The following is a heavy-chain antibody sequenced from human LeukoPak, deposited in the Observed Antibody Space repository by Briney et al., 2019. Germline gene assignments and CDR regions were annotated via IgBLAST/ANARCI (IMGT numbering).Heavy chain of an antibody. CDR1: GGSVSRSNDY. V-gene: IGHV4-39*07. CDR2: IHYSGGT. D-gene: IGHD6-13*01. J-gene: IGHJ5*02. Sequence: PSETLSLTCTVSGGSVSRSNDYWGWIRQPPGKGLDWIGNIHYSGGTYYNPSLKSRVTISVDTSKNQFSLKLSSVTAADTAVYCARAPAFIAAAGSNWFDPWGQGTLVSVSS. CDR3: ARAPAFIAAAGSNWFDP.